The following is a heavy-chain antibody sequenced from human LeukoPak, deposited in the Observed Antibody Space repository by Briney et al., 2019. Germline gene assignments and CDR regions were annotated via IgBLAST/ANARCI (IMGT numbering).Heavy chain of an antibody. D-gene: IGHD3-10*01. CDR1: GFTFSTYY. CDR2: ISTSSSYI. J-gene: IGHJ6*03. Sequence: PGGSLRLSCAASGFTFSTYYMNWVRQAPGKGLEWVSSISTSSSYIYYADAVKGRFTISRDNAKNSLYLQINSLRAEDTAVYYCARGGTSMVRGGNYMDVWGKGTTVTVSS. CDR3: ARGGTSMVRGGNYMDV. V-gene: IGHV3-21*01.